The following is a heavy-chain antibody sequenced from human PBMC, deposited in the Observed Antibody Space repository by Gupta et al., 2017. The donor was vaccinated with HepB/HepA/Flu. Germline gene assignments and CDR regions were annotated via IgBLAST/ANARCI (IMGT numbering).Heavy chain of an antibody. V-gene: IGHV4-61*01. CDR3: ARAPDTPYSGSQVYYFDY. CDR2: IYYSGST. Sequence: QVQLQESGPGLVKPSETLSLTCTVPGGSVSSGSYYCSWIRQPPGKGLEWIGYIYYSGSTNYNPSLKSRITISVDTSKNQFSLKLSSVTAADTAVYYWARAPDTPYSGSQVYYFDYWGQGALVTVSS. CDR1: GGSVSSGSYY. J-gene: IGHJ4*02. D-gene: IGHD1-26*01.